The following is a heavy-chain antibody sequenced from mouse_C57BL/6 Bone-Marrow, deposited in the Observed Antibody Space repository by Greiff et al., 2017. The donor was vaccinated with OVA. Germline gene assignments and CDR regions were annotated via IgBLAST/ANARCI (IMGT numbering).Heavy chain of an antibody. D-gene: IGHD1-1*01. Sequence: QVQLKQSGAELARPGASVKLSCKASGYTFTSYGISWVKQRTGQGLEWIGAIYPRSGNTYYNEKFKGKATLTADKSSSTAYMELRSLTSEDSAVYFCAREEVYYGSSYGYWGQGTTLTVSS. J-gene: IGHJ2*01. CDR2: IYPRSGNT. V-gene: IGHV1-81*01. CDR3: AREEVYYGSSYGY. CDR1: GYTFTSYG.